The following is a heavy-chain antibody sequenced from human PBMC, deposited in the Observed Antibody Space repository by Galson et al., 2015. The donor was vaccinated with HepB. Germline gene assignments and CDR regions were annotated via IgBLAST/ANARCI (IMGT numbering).Heavy chain of an antibody. V-gene: IGHV3-48*02. J-gene: IGHJ4*02. CDR1: GFTFSSFS. CDR2: ISSSSSTI. D-gene: IGHD4-17*01. Sequence: SLRLSCAASGFTFSSFSNYAMSWVRQAPGKGLEWVSYISSSSSTIYYADSVKGRFTISRDNAKNSLYLQMNSLRDEDTAVYYCARDFYGFDYWGQGTLVTVSS. CDR3: ARDFYGFDY.